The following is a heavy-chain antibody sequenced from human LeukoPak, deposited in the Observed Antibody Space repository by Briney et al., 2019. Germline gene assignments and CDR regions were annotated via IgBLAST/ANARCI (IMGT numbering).Heavy chain of an antibody. V-gene: IGHV4-59*01. CDR1: GPSIARSY. D-gene: IGHD2-2*01. CDR3: AIGPHCTSTSCYYFDY. Sequence: SQSVSLARPPSGPSIARSYCGSIRQPPREGLEWIGYVYYSGSTNYKPLLKSRVTISVDTYKNQLYLKLSSVAAADTAVYYCAIGPHCTSTSCYYFDYWGQGTLVTVS. J-gene: IGHJ4*02. CDR2: VYYSGST.